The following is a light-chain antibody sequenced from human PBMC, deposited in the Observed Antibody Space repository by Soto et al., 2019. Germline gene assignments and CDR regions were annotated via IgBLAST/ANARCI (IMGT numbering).Light chain of an antibody. CDR1: QAIRTA. CDR2: AAS. CDR3: LLDFSYFWA. J-gene: IGKJ1*01. V-gene: IGKV1-6*01. Sequence: AIQLAQSPSSLSASVGDRVTITCRSSQAIRTALGWYQQKPGKPPKLLIYAASTLHGGVPPRFSGSGSGTDFTLTISSLQPEDFATYDCLLDFSYFWAFGQGTKVE.